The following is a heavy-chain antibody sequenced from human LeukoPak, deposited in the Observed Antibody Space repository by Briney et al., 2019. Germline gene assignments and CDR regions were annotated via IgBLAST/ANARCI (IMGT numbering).Heavy chain of an antibody. Sequence: ASVKVSCKASGYTFTGYYMHWVRQAPGQGLEWMGRINPNSGGTNYAQKFQGRVTMTRDTSISTAYMELSRLRSDDTAVYYCASVYDSSGYYSPCVDYWGQGALVTVSS. D-gene: IGHD3-22*01. CDR2: INPNSGGT. CDR3: ASVYDSSGYYSPCVDY. J-gene: IGHJ4*02. CDR1: GYTFTGYY. V-gene: IGHV1-2*06.